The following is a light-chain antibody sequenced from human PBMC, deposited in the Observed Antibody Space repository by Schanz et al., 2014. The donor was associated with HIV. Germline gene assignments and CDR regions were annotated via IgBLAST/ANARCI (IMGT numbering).Light chain of an antibody. V-gene: IGKV3-15*01. J-gene: IGKJ2*01. CDR2: GAS. Sequence: EMVMTQSPATLSVSPGERATLSCRASQSVTSDLAWYQQKPGQAPRLLIYGASTRATGIPGRFSGSGSGTEFTLTISRLEPEDFAVYYCQQYGSSPRTFGQGTKLEIK. CDR3: QQYGSSPRT. CDR1: QSVTSD.